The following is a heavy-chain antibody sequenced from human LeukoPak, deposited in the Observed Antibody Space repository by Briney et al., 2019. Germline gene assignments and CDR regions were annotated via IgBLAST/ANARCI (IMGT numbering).Heavy chain of an antibody. CDR3: ARGHKSIVLMVYASRGYNWFDP. CDR2: INHSGST. J-gene: IGHJ5*02. V-gene: IGHV4-34*01. D-gene: IGHD2-8*01. CDR1: GGSFSGYY. Sequence: SETLSLTCAVYGGSFSGYYWSWIRQPPGKGLEWIGEINHSGSTNYNPSLKSRVTISVDTSKNQFSLKLSSVTAADEAVYYCARGHKSIVLMVYASRGYNWFDPWGQGTLVTVSS.